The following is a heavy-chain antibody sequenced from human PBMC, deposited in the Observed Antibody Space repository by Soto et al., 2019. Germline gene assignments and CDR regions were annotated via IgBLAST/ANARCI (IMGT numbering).Heavy chain of an antibody. V-gene: IGHV3-48*02. J-gene: IGHJ4*02. Sequence: EVQLVESGGGLVQPGGSLRLSCVVSGFTFSTYGMTWVRQAPGKGLEWVSYISSGASSIFYADSVKGRFTISRDDAKNSLYLQMNSLRDEDTAVYYCARVGVVEYWGQGTLVTVSS. CDR3: ARVGVVEY. CDR2: ISSGASSI. D-gene: IGHD2-21*01. CDR1: GFTFSTYG.